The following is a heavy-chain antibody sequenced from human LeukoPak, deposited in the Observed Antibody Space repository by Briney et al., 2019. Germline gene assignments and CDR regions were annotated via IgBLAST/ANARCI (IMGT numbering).Heavy chain of an antibody. V-gene: IGHV1-46*01. CDR2: INPSGGST. D-gene: IGHD4-17*01. CDR3: AREGDLNTVTPIFDH. J-gene: IGHJ4*02. CDR1: GYTFTSYY. Sequence: GASVKVSCKASGYTFTSYYMHWVQQAPGQGLEWMGIINPSGGSTSYAQKFQGRVTMTRDTSTSTVYMELKSLRSDDTAVYFCAREGDLNTVTPIFDHWGQGTLVTVSS.